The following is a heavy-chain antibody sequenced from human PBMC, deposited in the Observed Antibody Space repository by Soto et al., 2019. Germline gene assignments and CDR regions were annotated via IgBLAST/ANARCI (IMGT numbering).Heavy chain of an antibody. CDR2: ISDNGSNK. Sequence: QVQLVESGGGVVQPGRSLRLSCAASGFTFSIYGMHWVRQAPGKGLEWVAVISDNGSNKDYADSVKGRFTISRDNSKNTLYLQLTSLRPDDTAVYYCAKDGVSSGLEHWGQGTLVTVSS. V-gene: IGHV3-30*18. J-gene: IGHJ1*01. CDR3: AKDGVSSGLEH. CDR1: GFTFSIYG. D-gene: IGHD6-6*01.